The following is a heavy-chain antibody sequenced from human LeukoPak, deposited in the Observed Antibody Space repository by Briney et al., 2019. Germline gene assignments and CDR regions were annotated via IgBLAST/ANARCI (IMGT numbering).Heavy chain of an antibody. CDR2: AYYGGDT. J-gene: IGHJ6*02. CDR1: GDSITSSGVH. CDR3: ARLFSSGWPYFYGLGA. Sequence: PSETLSLTCTVSGDSITSSGVHWGWVRQPPGKGLEWVGCAYYGGDTYYNPSLKSRVTISVDTSKNQFSLSLSSVTAADTALYFCARLFSSGWPYFYGLGAWGQGTTVTVSS. D-gene: IGHD6-19*01. V-gene: IGHV4-39*01.